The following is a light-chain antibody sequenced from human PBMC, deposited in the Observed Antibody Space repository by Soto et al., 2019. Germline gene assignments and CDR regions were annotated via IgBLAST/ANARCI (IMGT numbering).Light chain of an antibody. CDR1: SSNLGDNT. V-gene: IGLV1-44*01. CDR2: SYD. Sequence: QSVLTQPPSASGTPGQRVTISCSTSSSNLGDNTVNWYQQVPGTAPKLLIYSYDQRPSGVPDRFSGSKSGTSASLAISGLQSEDEADYYCAAWGASLDGYVFGTGTQLTVL. CDR3: AAWGASLDGYV. J-gene: IGLJ1*01.